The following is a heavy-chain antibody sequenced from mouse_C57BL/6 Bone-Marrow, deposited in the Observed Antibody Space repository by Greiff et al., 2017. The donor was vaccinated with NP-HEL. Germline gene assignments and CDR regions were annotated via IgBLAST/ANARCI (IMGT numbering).Heavy chain of an antibody. V-gene: IGHV1-59*01. CDR1: GYTFTSYW. CDR3: ALFITTVVATDY. CDR2: IDPSDSYT. D-gene: IGHD1-1*01. Sequence: VQLQESGAELVRPGTSVKLSCKASGYTFTSYWMHWVKQRPGQGLEWIGVIDPSDSYTNYNQKFKGKATLTVDTSSSTAYMQLSSLTSEDSAVYYCALFITTVVATDYWGQGTTLTVSS. J-gene: IGHJ2*01.